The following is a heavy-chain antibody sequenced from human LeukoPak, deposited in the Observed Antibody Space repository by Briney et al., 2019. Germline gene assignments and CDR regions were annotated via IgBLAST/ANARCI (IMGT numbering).Heavy chain of an antibody. D-gene: IGHD5-12*01. V-gene: IGHV4-59*01. CDR3: ARRGAHSGYEFDC. CDR2: LYSSGSS. CDR1: GVSITSYY. J-gene: IGHJ4*02. Sequence: SETLSLTCTVSGVSITSYYWAWIRQPPGKGLERIGHLYSSGSSSYNPSLESRVVMSVDTSTNQFSLKLNSVTAADTAVYYCARRGAHSGYEFDCWGQGTLVTVSS.